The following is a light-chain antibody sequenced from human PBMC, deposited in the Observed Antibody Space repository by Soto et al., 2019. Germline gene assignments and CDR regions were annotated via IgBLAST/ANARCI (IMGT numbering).Light chain of an antibody. CDR1: QDIRNS. J-gene: IGKJ4*01. V-gene: IGKV3-15*01. CDR3: RQDSSWLLT. CDR2: GAS. Sequence: IVMTQSPATLSVSPGERVTLSCRASQDIRNSLGWYQQKPGQAPRLLIYGASIRDTGVPATFSGSGSGTEFTLSISSLQSEHLGVYYCRQDSSWLLTFGGGAKVDIK.